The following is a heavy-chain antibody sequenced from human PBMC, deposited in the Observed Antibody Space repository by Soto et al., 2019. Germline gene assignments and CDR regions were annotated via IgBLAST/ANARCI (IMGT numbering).Heavy chain of an antibody. CDR3: ARASGCSGDSGAFDP. CDR1: GGSISTYY. V-gene: IGHV4-59*01. D-gene: IGHD2-15*01. Sequence: QVQLQESGPGLVKPSETLSLTCTVSGGSISTYYWSWIRQPPGKGLEWIGYIYYTGSTNYNPSLTSRVTISVDTSKHQCSLKRSSVTAADTAVYYCARASGCSGDSGAFDPWGQGTLVTVSS. CDR2: IYYTGST. J-gene: IGHJ5*02.